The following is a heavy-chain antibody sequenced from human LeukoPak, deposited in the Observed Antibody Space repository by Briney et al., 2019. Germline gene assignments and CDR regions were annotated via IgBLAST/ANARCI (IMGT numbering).Heavy chain of an antibody. CDR1: GGSISSSSYY. Sequence: SETLSLTCTVSGGSISSSSYYWGWIRQPPGKGLEWIGSIYYSGSTYYNPSLKSRVTISVDTSKNQFSLKLSSVTAADTAVYYCARDRKYYFDYWGQGTLVTVSS. CDR3: ARDRKYYFDY. J-gene: IGHJ4*02. V-gene: IGHV4-39*02. CDR2: IYYSGST.